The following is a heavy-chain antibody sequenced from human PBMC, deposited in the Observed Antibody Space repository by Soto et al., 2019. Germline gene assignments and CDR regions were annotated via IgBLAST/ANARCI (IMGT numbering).Heavy chain of an antibody. D-gene: IGHD3-10*02. CDR2: ISYDGTNK. CDR3: ATDQHDVVSYGMDV. Sequence: QVQLVESGGGVVQPGRSLRLSCEASRFTFGDYGMHWVRQAPGKGLEWVELISYDGTNKYYADSVMGRFTISRDNSKNTLYLEMNRLRAEDTALYYCATDQHDVVSYGMDVWCQGTTVTV. J-gene: IGHJ6*02. CDR1: RFTFGDYG. V-gene: IGHV3-30*03.